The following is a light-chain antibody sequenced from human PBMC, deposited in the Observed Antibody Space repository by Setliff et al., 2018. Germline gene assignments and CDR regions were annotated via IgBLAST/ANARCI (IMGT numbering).Light chain of an antibody. CDR3: QQYGSSRIT. Sequence: EIVLPPSPGTLSLSPGESATLSCRASQSVSSSYLAWYQQKPGQAPRLLIYGASSRATGIPDRFSGSGSGTDFTLTISRLEPEDFAVYYCQQYGSSRITFGQGTRLEIK. CDR2: GAS. J-gene: IGKJ5*01. V-gene: IGKV3-20*01. CDR1: QSVSSSY.